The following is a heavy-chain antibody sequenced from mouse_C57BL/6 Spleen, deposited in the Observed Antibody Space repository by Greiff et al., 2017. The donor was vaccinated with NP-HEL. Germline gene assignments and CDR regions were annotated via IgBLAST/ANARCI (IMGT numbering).Heavy chain of an antibody. CDR3: ARVGRDYDGDLYAMDY. CDR1: GYTFTDYN. J-gene: IGHJ4*01. Sequence: EVQLQESGPELVKPGASVKMSCKASGYTFTDYNMHWVKQSHGKSLEWIGYINPNNGGTSYNQKFKGKATLTVNKSSSTAYMELRSLTSEDSAVYYCARVGRDYDGDLYAMDYWGQGTSVTVSS. D-gene: IGHD2-3*01. CDR2: INPNNGGT. V-gene: IGHV1-22*01.